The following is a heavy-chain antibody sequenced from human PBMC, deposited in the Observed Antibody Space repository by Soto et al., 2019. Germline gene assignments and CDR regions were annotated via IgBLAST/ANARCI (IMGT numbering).Heavy chain of an antibody. CDR2: ISWNSGSI. J-gene: IGHJ6*03. Sequence: SLRLSCAASGFTFDDYAMHWVRQAPGKGLEWVSGISWNSGSIGYADSVKGRFTISRDNAKKSLYLQMNSLRAEDTALYYCACSRYSYYYMDVWGKGTTVTVSS. V-gene: IGHV3-9*01. CDR3: ACSRYSYYYMDV. D-gene: IGHD3-10*02. CDR1: GFTFDDYA.